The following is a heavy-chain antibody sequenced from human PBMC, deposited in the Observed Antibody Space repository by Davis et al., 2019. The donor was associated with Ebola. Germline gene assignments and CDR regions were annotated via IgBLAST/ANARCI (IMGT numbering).Heavy chain of an antibody. D-gene: IGHD2-2*01. J-gene: IGHJ6*02. CDR2: INPNSGGT. V-gene: IGHV1-2*02. CDR1: GYTFTGYS. Sequence: ASVKVSCKASGYTFTGYSMHWVRQAPGQGLEWMGWINPNSGGTNYAQKFQGRVTMTRDTSISTAYMELSRLRSDDTAVYYCARDIVVSSYPYYYYYGMDVWGQGTTVTVSS. CDR3: ARDIVVSSYPYYYYYGMDV.